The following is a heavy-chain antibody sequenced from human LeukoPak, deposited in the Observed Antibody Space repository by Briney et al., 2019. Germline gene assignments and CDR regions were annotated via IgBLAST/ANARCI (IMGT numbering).Heavy chain of an antibody. Sequence: GGSLRLSCAASGFTFSSYTMTWVRQAPGEGLEWVSGISGSGDTTYYADSVKGRFTISRDNSKNTLYLQMNSLRAEDTAVYYCAKDLGWFGELNDAFDIWGQGTMVTVSS. J-gene: IGHJ3*02. CDR3: AKDLGWFGELNDAFDI. V-gene: IGHV3-23*01. CDR1: GFTFSSYT. D-gene: IGHD3-10*01. CDR2: ISGSGDTT.